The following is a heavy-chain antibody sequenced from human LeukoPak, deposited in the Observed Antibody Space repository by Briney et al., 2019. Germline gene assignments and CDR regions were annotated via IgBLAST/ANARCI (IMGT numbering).Heavy chain of an antibody. J-gene: IGHJ3*02. CDR2: INHSGST. Sequence: SETLSLTCAVYGGSFSGYYWSWIRQPPGKGLEWIGEINHSGSTNYNPSLKSRVTISVDTSKNQFSLKLSSVTAADTAVYYCARAWNSSAFDIWGQGTMVTVSS. CDR3: ARAWNSSAFDI. D-gene: IGHD1-7*01. V-gene: IGHV4-34*01. CDR1: GGSFSGYY.